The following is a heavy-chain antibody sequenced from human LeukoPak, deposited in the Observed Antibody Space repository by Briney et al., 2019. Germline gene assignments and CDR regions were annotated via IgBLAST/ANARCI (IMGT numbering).Heavy chain of an antibody. CDR2: IKQDGTEK. D-gene: IGHD1-26*01. J-gene: IGHJ4*02. CDR3: AKDHTVGAPFGVYFDY. CDR1: GFSFTTYW. Sequence: GGSLRLSCAASGFSFTTYWMGWVRQAPGQGLEWVANIKQDGTEKYYVDSVKGRFTISKDNSTNTLYLQMNSLRAEDTAVYYCAKDHTVGAPFGVYFDYWGQGTLVSVSS. V-gene: IGHV3-7*03.